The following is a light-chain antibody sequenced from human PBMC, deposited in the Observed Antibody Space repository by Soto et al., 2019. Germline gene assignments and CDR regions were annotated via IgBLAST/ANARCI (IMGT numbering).Light chain of an antibody. J-gene: IGKJ1*01. CDR2: EAS. Sequence: DIQITQSPSTLSGSVGDRVTITCRASHTISSWLAWYQQKPGKAPKLLIYEASTLKSGVPSRVSGSGSGTEFTLTISSLQPDDFAYYYCQHYNSYSEAFGQGTKVEL. V-gene: IGKV1-5*03. CDR3: QHYNSYSEA. CDR1: HTISSW.